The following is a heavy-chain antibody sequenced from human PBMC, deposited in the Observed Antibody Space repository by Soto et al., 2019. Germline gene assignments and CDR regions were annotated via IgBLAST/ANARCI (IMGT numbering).Heavy chain of an antibody. D-gene: IGHD6-13*01. J-gene: IGHJ4*02. Sequence: SETLSLTCTVSGGSISSSIYYWGWIRQPPGKGLEWIGSIYYSGSTYYNPSLKSRVTISVDTSKNQFSLKLSSVTAADTAVYYCARLAIGAAAFDYWGPGTLVTVSS. CDR3: ARLAIGAAAFDY. V-gene: IGHV4-39*01. CDR2: IYYSGST. CDR1: GGSISSSIYY.